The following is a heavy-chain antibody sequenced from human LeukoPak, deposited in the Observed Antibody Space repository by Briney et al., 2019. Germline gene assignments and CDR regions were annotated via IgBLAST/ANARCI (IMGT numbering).Heavy chain of an antibody. Sequence: RTSETLSLTCTVSGGSISSYYWSWIRQPAGKGLEWIGRIYTSGSTNYNPSLKSRVTMSVDTSKNQFSLKLSSVTAADTAVYCCAREYYDSSGYFFDYWGQGTLVTVSS. J-gene: IGHJ4*02. D-gene: IGHD3-22*01. V-gene: IGHV4-4*07. CDR2: IYTSGST. CDR1: GGSISSYY. CDR3: AREYYDSSGYFFDY.